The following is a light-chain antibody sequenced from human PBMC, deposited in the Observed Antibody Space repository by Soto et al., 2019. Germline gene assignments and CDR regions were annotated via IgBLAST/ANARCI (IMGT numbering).Light chain of an antibody. V-gene: IGKV3-15*01. CDR3: QQYDDWPPWT. J-gene: IGKJ1*01. CDR2: RAS. Sequence: IVMTQSPATLSVFPGERATLSCRASQSLDSNLAWYHQKPGQAPRLLIYRASSRAPGIPDRFSGSGSETEFTLTISNLQSEDFAVYYCQQYDDWPPWTFGPGTKVDIK. CDR1: QSLDSN.